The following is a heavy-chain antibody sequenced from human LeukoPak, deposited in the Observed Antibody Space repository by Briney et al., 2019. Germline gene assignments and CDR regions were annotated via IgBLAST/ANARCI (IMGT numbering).Heavy chain of an antibody. V-gene: IGHV3-23*01. D-gene: IGHD2-2*03. CDR3: AKGGYFAFET. Sequence: GGSLRLFCAASGFTFSTYDMQWVRQAPGKGLEWVSGINRSGRTYYTDSVKGRFTISRDNSKNTLYLQMNSLRAEDTAVYYCAKGGYFAFETWGQGTMVAVSS. CDR1: GFTFSTYD. CDR2: INRSGRT. J-gene: IGHJ3*02.